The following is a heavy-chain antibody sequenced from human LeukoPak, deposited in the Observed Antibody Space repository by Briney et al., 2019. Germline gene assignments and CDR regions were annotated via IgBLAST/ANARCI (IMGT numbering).Heavy chain of an antibody. CDR3: AKVEKNRYYYESSALDY. J-gene: IGHJ4*02. CDR1: GFTFSAYG. CDR2: IRYDGDNK. V-gene: IGHV3-30*02. D-gene: IGHD3-22*01. Sequence: GGSLRLSCAASGFTFSAYGMHWVRQAPGKGLEWVAFIRYDGDNKYYADSVKGRFTISRDSSENTLYLQMNSLRAEDMAVYYCAKVEKNRYYYESSALDYWGQGTLVTVSS.